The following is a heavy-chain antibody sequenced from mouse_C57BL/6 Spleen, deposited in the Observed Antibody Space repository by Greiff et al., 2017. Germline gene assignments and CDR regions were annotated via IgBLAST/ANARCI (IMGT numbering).Heavy chain of an antibody. CDR3: ARWGWYNYFDY. V-gene: IGHV5-16*01. Sequence: EVKLVESEGGLVQPGSSMKLSCTASGFTFSDYYMAWVRQVPEKGLEWVANINFDGSSTYYLDSLKSRFIISRDNAKNILYLQMSSLKSEDTATYYCARWGWYNYFDYWGQGTTLTVSS. CDR2: INFDGSST. CDR1: GFTFSDYY. J-gene: IGHJ2*01. D-gene: IGHD1-1*02.